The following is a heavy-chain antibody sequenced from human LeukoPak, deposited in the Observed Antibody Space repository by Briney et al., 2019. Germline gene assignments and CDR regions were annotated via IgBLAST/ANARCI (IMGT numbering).Heavy chain of an antibody. Sequence: GGSLRLSCAASGFTFSSYAMSWLRQAPGRGLEWVSAISGSGGSTYYADSVKGRFTISRDNSKNTLYLQMNSLRAEDTAVYYRAKGVGIAVASPGGYWGQGTLVTVSS. D-gene: IGHD6-19*01. CDR1: GFTFSSYA. CDR3: AKGVGIAVASPGGY. J-gene: IGHJ4*02. V-gene: IGHV3-23*01. CDR2: ISGSGGST.